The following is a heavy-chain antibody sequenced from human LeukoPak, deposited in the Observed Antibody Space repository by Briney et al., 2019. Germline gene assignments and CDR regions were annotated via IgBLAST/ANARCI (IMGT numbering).Heavy chain of an antibody. CDR3: ASEGYGGNSDAFDS. CDR2: IYSDNT. CDR1: GFTVSSNS. V-gene: IGHV3-53*01. Sequence: PGGSLRLSCTVSGFTVSSNSMSWVRQAPGKGLEWVSFIYSDNTHYSDSVKGRFTISRDNSKNTLYLQMNSLRAEDTAVYYCASEGYGGNSDAFDSWGQGTMVTVSS. J-gene: IGHJ3*02. D-gene: IGHD4-23*01.